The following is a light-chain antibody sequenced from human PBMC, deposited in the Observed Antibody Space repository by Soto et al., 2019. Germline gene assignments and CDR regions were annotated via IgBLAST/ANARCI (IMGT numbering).Light chain of an antibody. CDR1: QSVSSSY. CDR3: QQYGSSPCT. V-gene: IGKV3-20*01. Sequence: EIVLTQSPGTLSLSPGERATLSCRASQSVSSSYLAWYQQKPGQAPRLLIYGASSRATGSPDRFSGSGSGTDFTLTISRLEPEDFAVYYCQQYGSSPCTFGGGTKVEIK. CDR2: GAS. J-gene: IGKJ4*01.